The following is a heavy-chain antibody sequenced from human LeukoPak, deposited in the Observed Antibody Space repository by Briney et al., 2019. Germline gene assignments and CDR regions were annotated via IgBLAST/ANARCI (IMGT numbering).Heavy chain of an antibody. D-gene: IGHD1-26*01. Sequence: GESLKISCKGSGYNFPSYWIGWVRQMPGKGLEWMGIIYLGDSDTRYSPSFQGQVTISADKSISTAYLQWSSLKASDTAMYYCARRRDLYSGSYYPFDYWGQGTLVTVSS. J-gene: IGHJ4*02. CDR3: ARRRDLYSGSYYPFDY. CDR2: IYLGDSDT. V-gene: IGHV5-51*01. CDR1: GYNFPSYW.